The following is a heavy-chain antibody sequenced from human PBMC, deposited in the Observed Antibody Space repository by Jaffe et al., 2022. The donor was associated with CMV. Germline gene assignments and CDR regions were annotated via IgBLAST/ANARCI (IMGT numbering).Heavy chain of an antibody. J-gene: IGHJ4*02. CDR1: GGSFSGYY. D-gene: IGHD1-26*01. CDR2: INHSGST. V-gene: IGHV4-34*01. Sequence: QVQLQQWGAGLLKPSETLSLTCAVYGGSFSGYYWSWIRQPPGKGLEWIGEINHSGSTNYNPSLKSRVTISVDTSKNQFSLKLSSVTAADTAVYYCARGAVWGWELLRYFDYWGQGTLVTVSS. CDR3: ARGAVWGWELLRYFDY.